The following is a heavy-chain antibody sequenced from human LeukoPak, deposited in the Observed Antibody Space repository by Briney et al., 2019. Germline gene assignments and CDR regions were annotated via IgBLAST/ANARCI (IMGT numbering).Heavy chain of an antibody. V-gene: IGHV3-74*01. CDR1: GFTFSSYW. D-gene: IGHD1-26*01. J-gene: IGHJ4*02. CDR2: IERDGRST. CDR3: AREHRHEGATVDS. Sequence: PGGSLRLSCAASGFTFSSYWMHWVRQAPGEGLVWVSRIERDGRSTSYADSVRGRFTISRDNAKNTLYLQMNSLRAEDTAVYYCAREHRHEGATVDSWGQGTLVTVSS.